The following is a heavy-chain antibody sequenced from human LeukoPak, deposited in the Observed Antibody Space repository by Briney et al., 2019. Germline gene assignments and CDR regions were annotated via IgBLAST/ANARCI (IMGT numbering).Heavy chain of an antibody. J-gene: IGHJ6*02. CDR3: AREKAKYCTNGVCYMRHYYYYGMDV. V-gene: IGHV4-39*07. CDR1: GGSISSSSYY. Sequence: PSETLSLTCTVSGGSISSSSYYWGWLRQPPGKGLEWIGEINHSGSTNYNPSLKSRVTISVDTSENQFSLKLSSVTAADTAVYYCAREKAKYCTNGVCYMRHYYYYGMDVWGQGTTVTVSS. D-gene: IGHD2-8*01. CDR2: INHSGST.